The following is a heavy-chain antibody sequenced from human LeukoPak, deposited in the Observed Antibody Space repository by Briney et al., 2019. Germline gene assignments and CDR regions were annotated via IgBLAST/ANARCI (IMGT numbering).Heavy chain of an antibody. CDR2: IKQEGSEK. CDR3: ARDYGYSFDY. CDR1: GFTFNNYW. D-gene: IGHD5-18*01. Sequence: GGSLRLSCAASGFTFNNYWMKWVRQAPGKGLEWVATIKQEGSEKYYVDSVKGRLTISRDNAGNSLYLQMDSLRADDTAVYYCARDYGYSFDYWGQGTLVTVSS. V-gene: IGHV3-7*04. J-gene: IGHJ4*02.